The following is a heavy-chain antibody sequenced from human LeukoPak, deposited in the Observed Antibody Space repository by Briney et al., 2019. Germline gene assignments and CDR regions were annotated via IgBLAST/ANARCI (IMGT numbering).Heavy chain of an antibody. D-gene: IGHD6-19*01. J-gene: IGHJ4*02. CDR1: GFTFDDYA. V-gene: IGHV3-9*01. CDR2: ISWNSGRI. CDR3: AKDRIAVAGTAFDY. Sequence: GGSLRLSCAASGFTFDDYAMHWVRHAPGKGLEWVSGISWNSGRIGYADSVKGRFTISRDNAKNSLYLQMNSLRAEDTALFYCAKDRIAVAGTAFDYWGQGTLVTVSS.